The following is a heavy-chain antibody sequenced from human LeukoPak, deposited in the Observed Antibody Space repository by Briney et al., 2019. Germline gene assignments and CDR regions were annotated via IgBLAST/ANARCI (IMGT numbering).Heavy chain of an antibody. Sequence: PSETLSLTCAVYGGSFSGYYWSWIRQPAGKGLEWIGRIYTSGSTNYNPSLKSRVTMSVDTSKNQFSLKLSSVTAADTAVYYCARDPEISYGSGSYYFDYWGQGTLVTVSS. CDR2: IYTSGST. V-gene: IGHV4-4*07. D-gene: IGHD3-10*01. J-gene: IGHJ4*02. CDR3: ARDPEISYGSGSYYFDY. CDR1: GGSFSGYY.